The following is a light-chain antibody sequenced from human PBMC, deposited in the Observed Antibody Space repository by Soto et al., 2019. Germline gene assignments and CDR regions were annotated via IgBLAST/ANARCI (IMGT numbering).Light chain of an antibody. CDR1: SSDVGGYNY. V-gene: IGLV2-14*01. J-gene: IGLJ3*02. CDR3: SSYTSSSTPPWV. CDR2: DVS. Sequence: QSVLTQPASVSGSPGQSITISCTGTSSDVGGYNYVSWYQQHPGKAPKLMIYDVSNRPPGVSNRFSGSKSGNTASLTISGLQAEDEADYYCSSYTSSSTPPWVFGGGTKVTVL.